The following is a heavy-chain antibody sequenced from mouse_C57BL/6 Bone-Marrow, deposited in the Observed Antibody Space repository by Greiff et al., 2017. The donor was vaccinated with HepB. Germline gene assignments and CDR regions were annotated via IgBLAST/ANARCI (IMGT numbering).Heavy chain of an antibody. V-gene: IGHV1-81*01. J-gene: IGHJ4*01. CDR3: ARYRVPPYAMDY. D-gene: IGHD2-14*01. CDR2: IYPKSGNT. Sequence: QVQLQQSGAELARPGASVKLSCKASGYTFTSYGISWVKQRTGQGLEWIGEIYPKSGNTYYNEKFKGKATLTADKSSSTAYMELRSLTSEDSAVYFCARYRVPPYAMDYWGQGTSVTVSS. CDR1: GYTFTSYG.